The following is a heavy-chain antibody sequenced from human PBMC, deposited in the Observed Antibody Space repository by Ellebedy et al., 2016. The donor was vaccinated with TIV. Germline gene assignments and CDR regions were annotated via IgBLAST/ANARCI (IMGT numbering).Heavy chain of an antibody. CDR2: IRQDGGDK. CDR1: GFSFRSYW. CDR3: ATDGSYGDYRSPTHAFVF. Sequence: GESLKISCVGSGFSFRSYWMTWVRQAPGKGLEWVANIRQDGGDKYYVDSVKGRFTISRDNAKNSLYLQMSSLRAEDTAVYYCATDGSYGDYRSPTHAFVFWGQGTLVIVSS. V-gene: IGHV3-7*01. D-gene: IGHD4-17*01. J-gene: IGHJ3*01.